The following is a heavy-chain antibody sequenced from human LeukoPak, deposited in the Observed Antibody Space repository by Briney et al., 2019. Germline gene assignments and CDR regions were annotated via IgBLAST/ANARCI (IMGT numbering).Heavy chain of an antibody. CDR1: GGSISSGSYY. CDR2: IYTSGST. V-gene: IGHV4-61*02. CDR3: ARAGRGESYYFDY. D-gene: IGHD5-12*01. J-gene: IGHJ4*02. Sequence: SETLSLTCTVSGGSISSGSYYWSWIRQPAGKGLEWIGRIYTSGSTNYNPSLKSRVTISVDTSKNQFSLKLSSVTAADTAVYYCARAGRGESYYFDYWGQGTLVTVFS.